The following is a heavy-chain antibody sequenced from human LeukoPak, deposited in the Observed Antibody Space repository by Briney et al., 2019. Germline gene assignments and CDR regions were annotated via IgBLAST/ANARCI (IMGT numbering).Heavy chain of an antibody. D-gene: IGHD2-15*01. CDR1: GFTFDDYA. V-gene: IGHV3-9*03. Sequence: GGSLRLSCAASGFTFDDYAMHWVRQASGKGLEWVSGISWNSGSIGYADSVKGRFTISRDNAKNSLYLQMNSLRAEDMALYYCAKGYCSGGSCYRGAFDIWGQGTMVTVSS. J-gene: IGHJ3*02. CDR2: ISWNSGSI. CDR3: AKGYCSGGSCYRGAFDI.